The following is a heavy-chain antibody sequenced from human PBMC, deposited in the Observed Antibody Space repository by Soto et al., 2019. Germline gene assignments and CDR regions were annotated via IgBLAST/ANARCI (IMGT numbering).Heavy chain of an antibody. J-gene: IGHJ4*02. CDR2: IYYSGST. V-gene: IGHV4-59*08. Sequence: SETLSLTCTVSGGSISSYYWSWIRQPPGKGLEWIGYIYYSGSTNYNPSLKSRVTISVDTSKNQFSLKLSSVTAADTAVYYCARAVAGPSFDYWGQGTLVTVSS. CDR3: ARAVAGPSFDY. D-gene: IGHD6-19*01. CDR1: GGSISSYY.